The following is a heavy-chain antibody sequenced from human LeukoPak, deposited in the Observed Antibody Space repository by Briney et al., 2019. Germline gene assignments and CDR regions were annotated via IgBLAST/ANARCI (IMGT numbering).Heavy chain of an antibody. J-gene: IGHJ6*02. CDR3: ARGFGKAAADVFGGYTMDV. V-gene: IGHV3-66*02. D-gene: IGHD6-13*01. Sequence: GGSLRLSCAASGLTVSSNYMSWVRQAPGKGLERVSLIYAGGSTYYADSVRGRFTISRDNSKNTLYLQMNSLTPEDTAVYYCARGFGKAAADVFGGYTMDVWGQGTTVIVSS. CDR2: IYAGGST. CDR1: GLTVSSNY.